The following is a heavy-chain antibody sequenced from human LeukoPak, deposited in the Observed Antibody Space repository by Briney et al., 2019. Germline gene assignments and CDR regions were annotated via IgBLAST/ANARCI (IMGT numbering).Heavy chain of an antibody. Sequence: GGSLRLSCAASGFTFSSYGMHWVRQAPGKGLEWVAFIRYDGSNKYYADSVKGRFTISRDNSKNTLYLQMNSLRAEDTAVYYCAKDRTSYTPFDYWGQGTLVTVSS. D-gene: IGHD2-2*01. CDR3: AKDRTSYTPFDY. V-gene: IGHV3-30*02. J-gene: IGHJ4*02. CDR2: IRYDGSNK. CDR1: GFTFSSYG.